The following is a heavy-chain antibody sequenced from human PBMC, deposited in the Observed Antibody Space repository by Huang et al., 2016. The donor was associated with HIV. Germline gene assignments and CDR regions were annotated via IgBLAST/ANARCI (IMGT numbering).Heavy chain of an antibody. D-gene: IGHD3-3*01. CDR1: GFSLTSRGVG. V-gene: IGHV2-5*02. CDR3: AHADFWSGSEKFNWFDP. CDR2: IYWDDDK. J-gene: IGHJ5*02. Sequence: QITLKESGPTLVKPTQTLTLTCNFSGFSLTSRGVGVGWIRQAPGKALEWLAVIYWDDDKRYSPSLRNRLNITKDTSKNQVVLSMTVMDPVDTATYYCAHADFWSGSEKFNWFDPWGQGIQVTVSP.